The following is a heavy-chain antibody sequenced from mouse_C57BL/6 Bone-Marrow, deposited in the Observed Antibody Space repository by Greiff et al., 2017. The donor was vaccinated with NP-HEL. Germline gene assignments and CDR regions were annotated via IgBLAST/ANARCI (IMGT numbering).Heavy chain of an antibody. Sequence: QVQLKQPGAELVRPGSSVKLSCKASGYTFTSYWMDWVKQRPGQGLEWIGNIYPSDSETHYNQKFKDKATLTVDKSSSTAYMQLSSLTSEDSAVYYSARRTMVTTVDYWGQGTTLTVSS. V-gene: IGHV1-61*01. CDR1: GYTFTSYW. CDR2: IYPSDSET. J-gene: IGHJ2*01. CDR3: ARRTMVTTVDY. D-gene: IGHD2-2*01.